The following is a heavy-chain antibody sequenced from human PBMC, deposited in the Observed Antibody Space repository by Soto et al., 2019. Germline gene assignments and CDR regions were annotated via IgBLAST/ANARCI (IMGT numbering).Heavy chain of an antibody. CDR3: AKSDISGGSYPSSFDY. CDR2: ISGSGGST. V-gene: IGHV3-23*01. D-gene: IGHD2-15*01. J-gene: IGHJ4*02. Sequence: RRLSCAASGFTFSSYAMSWVRQAPGKGLEWVSAISGSGGSTYYADSLKGRFTISRDNSKNTLYLQMNSLRAEDTAVYYCAKSDISGGSYPSSFDYWGQGALVTVSS. CDR1: GFTFSSYA.